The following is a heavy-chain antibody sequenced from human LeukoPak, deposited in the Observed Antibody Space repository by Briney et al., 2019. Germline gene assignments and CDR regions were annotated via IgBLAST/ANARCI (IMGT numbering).Heavy chain of an antibody. J-gene: IGHJ6*03. CDR2: IWYDESNS. D-gene: IGHD1-7*01. V-gene: IGHV3-33*06. CDR3: AKSFLELEAYDYYMDV. Sequence: GGSLRLSCAASGFTFSRYGMHWVRQAPGKGLEWVAVIWYDESNSYYADSVKGRFTTSRDNSKKTLYLQMNSLRAEDTAVYYCAKSFLELEAYDYYMDVWGKGTTVTVSS. CDR1: GFTFSRYG.